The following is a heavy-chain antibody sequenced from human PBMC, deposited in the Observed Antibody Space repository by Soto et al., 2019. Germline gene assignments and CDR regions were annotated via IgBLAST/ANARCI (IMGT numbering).Heavy chain of an antibody. CDR1: GGTFSSYA. D-gene: IGHD6-13*01. J-gene: IGHJ5*02. CDR3: ARDPRGIAAAGDNWCDP. V-gene: IGHV1-69*01. CDR2: IIPIFGTA. Sequence: QVQLVQSGAEVKKPGSSVKVSCKASGGTFSSYAISWVRQAPGQGLEWMGGIIPIFGTANYAQKFQGRVTSTADESTSTAYMERSSLRSEDTAVYYCARDPRGIAAAGDNWCDPWGQGTLVTVSS.